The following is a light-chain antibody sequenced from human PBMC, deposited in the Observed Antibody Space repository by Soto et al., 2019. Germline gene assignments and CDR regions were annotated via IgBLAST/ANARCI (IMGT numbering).Light chain of an antibody. CDR1: QSVSSTY. Sequence: EIVLTQSPGTLSLSPGERATLSCRASQSVSSTYIAWYQQKFGQAPRLLIYGASSRATGILDRFSGSGSGTDFTLTISSLEPEDFAVYYCQQRGNWPSLTFGGGTKVAIK. CDR2: GAS. CDR3: QQRGNWPSLT. V-gene: IGKV3D-20*02. J-gene: IGKJ4*01.